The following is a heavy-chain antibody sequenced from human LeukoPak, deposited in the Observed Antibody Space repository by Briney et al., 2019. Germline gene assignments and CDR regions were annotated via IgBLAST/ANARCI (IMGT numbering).Heavy chain of an antibody. J-gene: IGHJ4*02. Sequence: GGSLRLSCAASGFTVSSNYMSWVRQAPGKGLEWVSVIYSGGSTDYADSVKGRFTISRDNSKNTLYLQMNSLRAEDTAVYYCARLRGYSGYDYFDYWGQGTLVTVSS. CDR3: ARLRGYSGYDYFDY. CDR1: GFTVSSNY. V-gene: IGHV3-53*01. D-gene: IGHD5-12*01. CDR2: IYSGGST.